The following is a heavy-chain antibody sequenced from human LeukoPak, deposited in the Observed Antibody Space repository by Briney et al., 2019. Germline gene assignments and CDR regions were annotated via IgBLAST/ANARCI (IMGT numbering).Heavy chain of an antibody. Sequence: SETLSLTCTVSGGSISSYYWSWIRQPAGKGLEWIGRIYTSGSTNYNPSLKSRVTMSVDTSKNQFSLKLSSVTAADTAVYYCARDYGSSLREDWFDPWGQGTLATVSS. J-gene: IGHJ5*02. CDR2: IYTSGST. D-gene: IGHD6-13*01. CDR3: ARDYGSSLREDWFDP. CDR1: GGSISSYY. V-gene: IGHV4-4*07.